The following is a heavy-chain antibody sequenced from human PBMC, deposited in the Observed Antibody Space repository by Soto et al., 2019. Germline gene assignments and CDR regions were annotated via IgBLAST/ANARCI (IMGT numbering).Heavy chain of an antibody. D-gene: IGHD2-21*01. V-gene: IGHV3-33*01. J-gene: IGHJ4*02. CDR3: AREEGVVARAFDY. Sequence: QVQLVESGGGVVQPGRSLRLSCAASGFTFNSNGMQWVRQAPGKGLEWVAIIWYDGSKKYYADSVKGRFTISRDNSKNTLYLQMNSLRAEDTAVYYCAREEGVVARAFDYWGQGALVTVSS. CDR2: IWYDGSKK. CDR1: GFTFNSNG.